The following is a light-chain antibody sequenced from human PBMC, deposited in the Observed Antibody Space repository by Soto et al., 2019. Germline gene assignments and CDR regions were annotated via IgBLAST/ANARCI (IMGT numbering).Light chain of an antibody. J-gene: IGKJ4*01. Sequence: TQSPSTLSGSVGDRVTITCRASQTISSWLAWYQQKPGQAPRLLIYDASNRATGIPARFSGSGSGTDFTLTISSLEPEDFAVYYCQQRSNWPLTFGGGTKVDIK. CDR2: DAS. CDR3: QQRSNWPLT. CDR1: QTISSW. V-gene: IGKV3-11*01.